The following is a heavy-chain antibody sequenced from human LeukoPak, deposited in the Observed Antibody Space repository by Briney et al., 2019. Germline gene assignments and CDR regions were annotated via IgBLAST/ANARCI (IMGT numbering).Heavy chain of an antibody. D-gene: IGHD6-19*01. CDR2: IYYSGST. CDR1: GGSISSYY. Sequence: SETLFLTCTVSGGSISSYYWSWIRQPPGKGLEWIGYIYYSGSTNYNPSLKSRVTISVDTSKNQFSLKLSSVTAADTAVYYCARGRSGWAYWGQGTLVTVSS. CDR3: ARGRSGWAY. J-gene: IGHJ4*02. V-gene: IGHV4-59*01.